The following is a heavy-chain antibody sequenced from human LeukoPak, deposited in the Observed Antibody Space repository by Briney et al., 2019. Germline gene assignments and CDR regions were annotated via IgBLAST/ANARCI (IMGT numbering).Heavy chain of an antibody. J-gene: IGHJ3*02. CDR1: GGSISSYY. CDR2: IYYSGST. D-gene: IGHD3-22*01. CDR3: AGYYDSSGQPLDAFDI. Sequence: PSETLSLTCTASGGSISSYYWSWIRQPPGKGLEWIGYIYYSGSTNYNPSLKSRVTISVDTSKNQFSLKLSSVTAADTAVYYCAGYYDSSGQPLDAFDIWGQGTMVTVSS. V-gene: IGHV4-59*08.